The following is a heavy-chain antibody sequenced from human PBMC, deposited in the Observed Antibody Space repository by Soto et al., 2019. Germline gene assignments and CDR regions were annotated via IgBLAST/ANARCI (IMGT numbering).Heavy chain of an antibody. CDR3: AKVGGYDSSGYSDY. Sequence: SETLSLTCTVSGGSISSSSYYWGWIRQPPGKGLEWIGSIYYSGSTYYNPSLKSRVTISVDTSKNQFSLKLSSVTAADTAVYYCAKVGGYDSSGYSDYWGQGTLVTVSS. D-gene: IGHD3-22*01. CDR1: GGSISSSSYY. V-gene: IGHV4-39*01. J-gene: IGHJ4*02. CDR2: IYYSGST.